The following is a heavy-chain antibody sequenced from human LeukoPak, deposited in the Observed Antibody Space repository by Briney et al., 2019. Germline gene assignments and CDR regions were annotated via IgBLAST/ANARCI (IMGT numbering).Heavy chain of an antibody. Sequence: SVKVSCKASGFTFTSPAVQWVRQARGQRLEWIGWIAVGSGNTNYAQKFQERVTITRDMSTSTAYMELSSLRSEDTAVYYCAAEVPAATKDYYYGMDVWGKGTTVTVSS. CDR3: AAEVPAATKDYYYGMDV. V-gene: IGHV1-58*01. J-gene: IGHJ6*04. D-gene: IGHD2-2*01. CDR1: GFTFTSPA. CDR2: IAVGSGNT.